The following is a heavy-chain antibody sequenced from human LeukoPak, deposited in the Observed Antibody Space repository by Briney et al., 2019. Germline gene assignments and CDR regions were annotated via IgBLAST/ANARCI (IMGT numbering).Heavy chain of an antibody. J-gene: IGHJ4*02. Sequence: ASVKVSCKASGYTFTNYGISWVRQAPGQGLEWMGWISVFYGHTNYSENLQGRVTMTTDTSTSTAYMELRSLRSDDTAVYYCARGRLWFGRARYFDYWGQGTLVTVSS. CDR1: GYTFTNYG. CDR2: ISVFYGHT. V-gene: IGHV1-18*01. CDR3: ARGRLWFGRARYFDY. D-gene: IGHD3-10*01.